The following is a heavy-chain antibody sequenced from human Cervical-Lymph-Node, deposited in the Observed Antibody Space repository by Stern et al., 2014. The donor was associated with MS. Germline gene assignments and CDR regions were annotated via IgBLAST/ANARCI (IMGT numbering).Heavy chain of an antibody. CDR2: INPDNGNT. D-gene: IGHD1-1*01. CDR1: GYTFNIYA. CDR3: ARDRNWNNVFDY. Sequence: QVQLVQSGAEVKKPGSSVKVSCKASGYTFNIYAMHWVRQAPGQRLEWMGWINPDNGNTKYSQKFQGRVTITRDTSASIVYMELSSLKSEDTAVYYWARDRNWNNVFDYWGQGTLVTVSS. V-gene: IGHV1-3*01. J-gene: IGHJ4*02.